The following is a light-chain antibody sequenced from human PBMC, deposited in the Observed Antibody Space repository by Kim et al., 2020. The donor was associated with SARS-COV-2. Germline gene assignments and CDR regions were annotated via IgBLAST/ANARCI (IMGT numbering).Light chain of an antibody. CDR1: QIMSTY. J-gene: IGKJ2*01. Sequence: DIQMTQSPSSLSASVGDRVTITCRASQIMSTYLNWYQLKPGKAPKPLIYAASTLQSGVPSRFSGSGSGTDFTLTISSLQPEDFATYYCQQSYSSPYTFGQGTKLEIK. CDR3: QQSYSSPYT. CDR2: AAS. V-gene: IGKV1-39*01.